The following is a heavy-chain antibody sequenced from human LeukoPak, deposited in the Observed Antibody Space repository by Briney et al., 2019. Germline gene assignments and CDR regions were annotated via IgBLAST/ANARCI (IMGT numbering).Heavy chain of an antibody. J-gene: IGHJ4*02. Sequence: PGGSLRLSCAASGFTFSCYAMSWVRQAPGKGLEWVSGISGSGGSTYYADSVKGRFTISRDNSKNTLYLQMNRLRVEDTAVYYCAKGGNYDILTGYCDYWGQGTLVTVSS. CDR2: ISGSGGST. V-gene: IGHV3-23*01. CDR1: GFTFSCYA. D-gene: IGHD3-9*01. CDR3: AKGGNYDILTGYCDY.